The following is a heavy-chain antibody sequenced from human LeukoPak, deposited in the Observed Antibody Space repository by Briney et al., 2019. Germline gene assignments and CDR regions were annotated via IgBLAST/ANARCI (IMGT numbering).Heavy chain of an antibody. D-gene: IGHD5-18*01. J-gene: IGHJ4*02. CDR1: GGSISSSSYN. V-gene: IGHV4-39*07. CDR2: VYYSGST. Sequence: SETLSLTCTVSGGSISSSSYNWGWIRQPPGKGLEWIGSVYYSGSTYYNPSLKSRVTISVDTSKNQFSLKLSSVTAADTAVYYCARVRGYSYAIDYWGQGTLVTVSS. CDR3: ARVRGYSYAIDY.